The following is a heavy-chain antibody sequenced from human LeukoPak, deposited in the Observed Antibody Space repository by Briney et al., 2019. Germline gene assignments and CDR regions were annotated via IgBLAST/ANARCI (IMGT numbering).Heavy chain of an antibody. CDR2: INPNSGGT. Sequence: ASVKVSCKASGYTFTGYYMHWVRQAPGQGLEWMGWINPNSGGTSYAQKFQGRVTMTRDTSISTAYMELSRLRSDDTAVYYCARADYGGNSDFDYWGQGTLVTVSS. J-gene: IGHJ4*02. D-gene: IGHD4-23*01. V-gene: IGHV1-2*02. CDR3: ARADYGGNSDFDY. CDR1: GYTFTGYY.